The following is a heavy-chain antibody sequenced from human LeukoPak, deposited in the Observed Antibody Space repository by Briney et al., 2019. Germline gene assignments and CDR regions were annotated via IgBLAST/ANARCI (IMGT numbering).Heavy chain of an antibody. V-gene: IGHV4-59*01. CDR2: VYYSGST. CDR3: ARGAWKFDF. J-gene: IGHJ4*02. CDR1: GGSISSYY. Sequence: SETLSLTCSVSGGSISSYYWSWIRQPPGKGLEWIGYVYYSGSTNYNPSLKSRVTISIDTSKNQFSLKPSSVTAADTAVYYCARGAWKFDFWGQGTLVTVSS. D-gene: IGHD1-1*01.